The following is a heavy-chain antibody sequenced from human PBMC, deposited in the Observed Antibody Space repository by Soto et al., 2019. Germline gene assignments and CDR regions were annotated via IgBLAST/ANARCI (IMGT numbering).Heavy chain of an antibody. CDR2: ISSSSSYI. D-gene: IGHD2-15*01. Sequence: GGSLRLSCAASGFTFSSYSMNWVRQAPGKGLEWVSSISSSSSYIYYADSVKGRFTISRDNAKNSLYLQMNSLRAEATAVYYCARVTVVAATHRWFDPWGQGTLVTVSS. J-gene: IGHJ5*02. V-gene: IGHV3-21*01. CDR3: ARVTVVAATHRWFDP. CDR1: GFTFSSYS.